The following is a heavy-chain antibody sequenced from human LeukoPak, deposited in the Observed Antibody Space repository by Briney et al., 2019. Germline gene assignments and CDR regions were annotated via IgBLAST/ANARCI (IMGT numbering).Heavy chain of an antibody. CDR2: MNPNSGNT. Sequence: ASVKVSCKASGYTFTSYDIKWVRQATGQGLEWMGWMNPNSGNTGYAQKFQGRVTITRNTSISTAYMELSSLRSEDTAVYYCARVVHGAYPDYWGQGTLVTVSS. D-gene: IGHD4-17*01. CDR3: ARVVHGAYPDY. CDR1: GYTFTSYD. V-gene: IGHV1-8*03. J-gene: IGHJ4*02.